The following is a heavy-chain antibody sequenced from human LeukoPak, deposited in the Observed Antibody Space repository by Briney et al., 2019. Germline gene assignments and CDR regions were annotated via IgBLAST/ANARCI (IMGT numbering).Heavy chain of an antibody. J-gene: IGHJ6*04. CDR1: GGSISSGGYY. D-gene: IGHD4-17*01. CDR3: ARDRSTVTTRVYYGMDV. V-gene: IGHV4-31*03. Sequence: SETLSLTCTVSGGSISSGGYYWSWIRQHPGKGLEWIGYIYYSGSTYYNPSLKSRVTISVDMSKNQFSLKLSSVTAADTAVYYCARDRSTVTTRVYYGMDVWGKGTTVTVSS. CDR2: IYYSGST.